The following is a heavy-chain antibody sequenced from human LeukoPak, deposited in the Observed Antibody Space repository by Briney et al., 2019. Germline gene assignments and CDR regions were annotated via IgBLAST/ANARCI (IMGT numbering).Heavy chain of an antibody. CDR2: LYHSGTT. J-gene: IGHJ5*02. CDR3: ARGSNNYYGSGSYNNWFDH. V-gene: IGHV4-38-2*01. D-gene: IGHD3-10*01. CDR1: GYSISSGYY. Sequence: PSETLSLTCAASGYSISSGYYWGWIRPPPGKGLEWIGSLYHSGTTYYNPSLKSRVTISVDTSKNQFSLKLTSVTAADTALYYCARGSNNYYGSGSYNNWFDHWGQGTLVTVSS.